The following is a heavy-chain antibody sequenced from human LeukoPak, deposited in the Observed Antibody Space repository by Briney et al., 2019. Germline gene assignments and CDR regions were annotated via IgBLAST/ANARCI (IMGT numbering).Heavy chain of an antibody. Sequence: GSLRLSCAVSGFTFSSYRMSWVRQAPGKGLEWIGYIYYSGSTNYNPSLESRVTISVDTSKNQFSLKLSSVTAADTAVYYCARTSGSYFYYYGMDVWGQGTTVTVSS. D-gene: IGHD1-26*01. CDR1: GFTFSSYR. V-gene: IGHV4-59*01. CDR3: ARTSGSYFYYYGMDV. CDR2: IYYSGST. J-gene: IGHJ6*02.